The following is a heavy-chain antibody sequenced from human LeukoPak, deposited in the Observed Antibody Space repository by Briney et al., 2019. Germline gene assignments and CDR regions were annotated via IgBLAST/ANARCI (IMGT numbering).Heavy chain of an antibody. CDR1: GFTISDHD. CDR2: IFASGDT. V-gene: IGHV3-13*01. J-gene: IGHJ6*02. CDR3: TRVGLRGVTGEYHALDV. Sequence: GGSLRLSCAASGFTISDHDMHWVRQVAGKGLEWDAVIFASGDTYYAGSVKGRFTISRENAKNSLHLQMSSLRAGDTAVYYCTRVGLRGVTGEYHALDVWGQGTTVTVSS. D-gene: IGHD2-21*02.